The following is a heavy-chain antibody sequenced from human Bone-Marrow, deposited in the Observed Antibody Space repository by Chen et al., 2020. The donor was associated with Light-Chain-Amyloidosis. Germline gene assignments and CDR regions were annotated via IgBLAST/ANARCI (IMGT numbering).Heavy chain of an antibody. CDR2: IKSKTDGGTT. CDR1: GFTFSNAW. J-gene: IGHJ4*02. Sequence: EVQLVESGGGLVKPGGSLRLSCAASGFTFSNAWMSWVRHAPGKGLEWVGRIKSKTDGGTTDYAAPVKGRFTISRDDSKNTLYLQMNSLKTEDTAVYYCTTVTYDYVWGSYRYRSYWGQGTLVTVSS. D-gene: IGHD3-16*02. V-gene: IGHV3-15*01. CDR3: TTVTYDYVWGSYRYRSY.